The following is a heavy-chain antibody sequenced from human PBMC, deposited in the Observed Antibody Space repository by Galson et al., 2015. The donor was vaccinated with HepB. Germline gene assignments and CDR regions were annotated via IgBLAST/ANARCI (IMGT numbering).Heavy chain of an antibody. CDR3: ARGGMAAIGGPTFDY. CDR2: ISGYNGNT. Sequence: SVTVSCKASGYTFPRFGITWVRQAPGQGLEWMGWISGYNGNTAQKLQGRVTMTSDTSTNTAYMELRSLRSDDTAVYYCARGGMAAIGGPTFDYWGQGTLVTVSS. V-gene: IGHV1-18*01. CDR1: GYTFPRFG. J-gene: IGHJ4*02. D-gene: IGHD5-24*01.